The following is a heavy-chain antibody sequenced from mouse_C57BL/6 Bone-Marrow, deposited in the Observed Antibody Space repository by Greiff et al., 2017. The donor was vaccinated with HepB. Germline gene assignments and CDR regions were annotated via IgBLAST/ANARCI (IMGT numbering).Heavy chain of an antibody. Sequence: QVQLQQSGPELVRPGASVKISCKAPGYTFPSHWMQWVRQRPGQGLEWIGEIFPGSGSTYYNEKFKGKATLTVDTSSSTAYMQLSSLTSEDSAVYFCAREERHYPNSAWFAYWGQGTLVTVSA. V-gene: IGHV1-56*01. J-gene: IGHJ3*01. CDR2: IFPGSGST. CDR3: AREERHYPNSAWFAY. CDR1: GYTFPSHW. D-gene: IGHD1-2*01.